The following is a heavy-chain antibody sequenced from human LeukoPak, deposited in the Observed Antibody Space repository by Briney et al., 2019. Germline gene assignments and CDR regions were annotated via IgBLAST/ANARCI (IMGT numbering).Heavy chain of an antibody. CDR1: GFTVTSNY. V-gene: IGHV3-53*01. Sequence: GGSLRLSCAASGFTVTSNYMSWVRQAPGKGLEWVSVIYSGGTTYYADSVKGRFTISRDNSKNTLYLHMNSLRVEDTAVYYCARDIGNGNYFDDWGQGTLVTVSS. D-gene: IGHD1-26*01. CDR3: ARDIGNGNYFDD. J-gene: IGHJ4*02. CDR2: IYSGGTT.